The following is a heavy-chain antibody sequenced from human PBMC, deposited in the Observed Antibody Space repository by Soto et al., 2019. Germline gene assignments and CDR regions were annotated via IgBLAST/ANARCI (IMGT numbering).Heavy chain of an antibody. J-gene: IGHJ4*02. CDR3: AKGESIRAVAGTEIDY. CDR1: GFTFSSYA. Sequence: EVQLLESGGGLVQPGGSLRLSCAASGFTFSSYAMSWVRQAPGKGLEWVSAISGSGGSTYYADSVKGRFTISRDNSKNRLYWQLNSRRAEDTAVYYGAKGESIRAVAGTEIDYGGQGTLVTVSS. CDR2: ISGSGGST. V-gene: IGHV3-23*01. D-gene: IGHD6-19*01.